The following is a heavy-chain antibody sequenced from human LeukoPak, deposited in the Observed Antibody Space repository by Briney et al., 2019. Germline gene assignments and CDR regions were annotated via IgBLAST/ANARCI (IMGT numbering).Heavy chain of an antibody. CDR2: IKQDGSEK. V-gene: IGHV3-7*05. CDR3: ARVGEPGDYSCFDY. J-gene: IGHJ4*02. CDR1: GFTFSSYW. Sequence: GGSLRLSCAASGFTFSSYWMSWVRQAPGKGLEWVANIKQDGSEKYYVDSVKGRFTISRDNAKNSLYLQMNSLKASDTAMYYCARVGEPGDYSCFDYWGQGTLVTVSS. D-gene: IGHD4-17*01.